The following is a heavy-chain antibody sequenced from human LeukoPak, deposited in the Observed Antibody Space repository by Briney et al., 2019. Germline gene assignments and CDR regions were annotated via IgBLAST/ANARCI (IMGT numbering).Heavy chain of an antibody. V-gene: IGHV1-18*01. D-gene: IGHD3-10*01. J-gene: IGHJ3*02. CDR2: ISAYNGNT. CDR3: ARGLGRFGESTAAFDI. Sequence: ASVKVSCKASGYTFTNFGICWVRQAPGQGLEWIGWISAYNGNTNYAQKLQGRVTMTRDTSTSTAYMELRSLRSDDTAVYYCARGLGRFGESTAAFDIWGQGTIVTVSS. CDR1: GYTFTNFG.